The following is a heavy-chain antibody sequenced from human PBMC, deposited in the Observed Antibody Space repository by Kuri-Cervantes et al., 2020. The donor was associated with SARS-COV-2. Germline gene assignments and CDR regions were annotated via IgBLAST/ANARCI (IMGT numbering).Heavy chain of an antibody. J-gene: IGHJ4*02. V-gene: IGHV1-24*01. CDR3: ATRPRVVEWLLSYYFDY. CDR2: FDPEDGET. Sequence: ASVKVSCKGSGYTLTELSMHWVRQAPGKGLGWMGGFDPEDGETIYAPKFQGRVTMTEDTSTDTAYMEVSSLRSEDTAVYYCATRPRVVEWLLSYYFDYWGQGTLVTVSS. D-gene: IGHD3-3*01. CDR1: GYTLTELS.